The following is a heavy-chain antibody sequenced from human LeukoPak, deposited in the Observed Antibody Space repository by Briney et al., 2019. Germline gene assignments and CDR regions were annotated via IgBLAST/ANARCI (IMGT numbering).Heavy chain of an antibody. D-gene: IGHD4-17*01. V-gene: IGHV3-9*01. CDR1: GFTFDDYA. Sequence: GRSLRLSCAASGFTFDDYAMHWVRQAPGKGLEWVSGISWNSGSIGYADSVKGRFTISRDNAKNSLYLQMNSLRAEDTAVYYCAKKLRRLLSSHECFDYWGQGTLVTVSS. J-gene: IGHJ4*02. CDR2: ISWNSGSI. CDR3: AKKLRRLLSSHECFDY.